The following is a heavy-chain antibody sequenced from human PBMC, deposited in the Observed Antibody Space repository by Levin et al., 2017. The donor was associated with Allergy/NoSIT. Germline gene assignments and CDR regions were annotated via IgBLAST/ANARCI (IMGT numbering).Heavy chain of an antibody. CDR1: GGSFNIYY. D-gene: IGHD6-19*01. CDR3: ARRRQWLDDGRYFDY. Sequence: PSETLSLTCAVYGGSFNIYYWSWIRQPPGKGLEWIGEINHSGSTNYNPSLKSRVTISVDTSKNQFSLKLSSVTAADTAVYYCARRRQWLDDGRYFDYWGQGTLVTVSS. V-gene: IGHV4-34*01. CDR2: INHSGST. J-gene: IGHJ4*02.